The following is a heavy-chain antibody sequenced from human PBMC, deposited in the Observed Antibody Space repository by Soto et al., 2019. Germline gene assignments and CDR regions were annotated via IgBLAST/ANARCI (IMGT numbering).Heavy chain of an antibody. CDR1: GFTFSSYW. V-gene: IGHV3-7*03. CDR2: IKQDGSEK. CDR3: ARSDILTTGRYYYYYGMDV. J-gene: IGHJ6*02. Sequence: LSCAASGFTFSSYWMSWVRQAPGKGLEWVANIKQDGSEKYYVDSVKGRFTISRDNAKNSLYLQMNSLRAEDTAVYYCARSDILTTGRYYYYYGMDVWGQGTTVTVSS. D-gene: IGHD3-9*01.